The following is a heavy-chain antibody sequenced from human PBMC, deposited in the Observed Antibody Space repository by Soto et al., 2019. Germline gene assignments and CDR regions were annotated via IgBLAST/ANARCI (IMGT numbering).Heavy chain of an antibody. CDR3: ARAFRLYDSSGYYKGDAFDI. D-gene: IGHD3-22*01. CDR1: GGSINDYY. J-gene: IGHJ3*02. Sequence: SETLSLTCTASGGSINDYYWSWIRQPAGKGLEWIGRIYTSGSTNYNPSLKSRVTMSVDTSKNQFSLKLSSVTAADTAVYYCARAFRLYDSSGYYKGDAFDIWGQGTMVTVSS. CDR2: IYTSGST. V-gene: IGHV4-4*07.